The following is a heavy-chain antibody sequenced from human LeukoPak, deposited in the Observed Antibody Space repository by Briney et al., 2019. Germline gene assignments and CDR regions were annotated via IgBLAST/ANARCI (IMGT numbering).Heavy chain of an antibody. V-gene: IGHV3-21*01. J-gene: IGHJ4*02. CDR2: ISSSSSYI. Sequence: GGSLRLSCTASGFTFSSYSMNWVRQAPGKGLEWVSSISSSSSYIYYADSVKGRFTISRDNAKNSLYLQMNSLRAEDTAVYYCARARASYNPFDYWGQGTLVTVSS. CDR1: GFTFSSYS. D-gene: IGHD5-24*01. CDR3: ARARASYNPFDY.